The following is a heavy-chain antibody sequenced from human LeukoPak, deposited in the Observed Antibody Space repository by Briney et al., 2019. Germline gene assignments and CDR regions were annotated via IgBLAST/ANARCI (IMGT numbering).Heavy chain of an antibody. CDR1: GFTFSTYW. Sequence: PGGSLRLSCAASGFTFSTYWMSWVRQAPGKGLEWVANINQDGSGEYYVDSVKGRFTISRYNAKNSLSLQMNSLRAEDTAMYYCARKVGKYSGWYNYWGQGTLVTVSS. D-gene: IGHD6-19*01. CDR2: INQDGSGE. CDR3: ARKVGKYSGWYNY. J-gene: IGHJ4*02. V-gene: IGHV3-7*01.